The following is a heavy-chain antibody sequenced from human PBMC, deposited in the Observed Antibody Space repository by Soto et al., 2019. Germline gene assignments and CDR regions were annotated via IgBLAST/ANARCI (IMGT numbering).Heavy chain of an antibody. CDR1: GYTFTGHY. D-gene: IGHD5-12*01. J-gene: IGHJ4*02. CDR3: GRGRSGQIVVFY. V-gene: IGHV1-2*02. Sequence: VKVSCKASGYTFTGHYIHWVRQAPEQGPEWMGEIGPESGATRYAQKFQGRVTMTMDMSITTVYMELSNLSPDDTAVYYCGRGRSGQIVVFYWGQGTPVTVSS. CDR2: IGPESGAT.